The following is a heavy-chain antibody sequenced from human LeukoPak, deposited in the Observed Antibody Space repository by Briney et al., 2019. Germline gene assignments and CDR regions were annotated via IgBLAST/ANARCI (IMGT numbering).Heavy chain of an antibody. J-gene: IGHJ4*02. V-gene: IGHV3-74*01. CDR3: AKDLPYCSSTSCSPAPWLD. CDR1: GFSFSSYW. CDR2: INSDGSST. D-gene: IGHD2-2*01. Sequence: QSGGSLRLSCAASGFSFSSYWMHWVRQAPGKGLVWVSRINSDGSSTSYADSVKGRFTISRDNSKNTLYLQMNSLRAEDTAVYYCAKDLPYCSSTSCSPAPWLDWGQGTLVTVSS.